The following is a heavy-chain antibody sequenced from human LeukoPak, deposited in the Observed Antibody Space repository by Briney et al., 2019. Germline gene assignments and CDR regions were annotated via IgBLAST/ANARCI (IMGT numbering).Heavy chain of an antibody. J-gene: IGHJ5*02. V-gene: IGHV5-10-1*01. D-gene: IGHD3-10*01. CDR3: AIMVRGVIYNWFDP. Sequence: GESLKISCKGSGYSFTSYWISWVRQMPGKGLEWMGRIDPRDSYTNYSPSFQGHVTISADKSISTAYLQWSSLKASDTAMYYCAIMVRGVIYNWFDPWGQGTLVTVSS. CDR1: GYSFTSYW. CDR2: IDPRDSYT.